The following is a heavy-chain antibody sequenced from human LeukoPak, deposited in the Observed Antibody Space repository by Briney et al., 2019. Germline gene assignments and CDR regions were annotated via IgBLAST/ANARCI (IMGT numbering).Heavy chain of an antibody. Sequence: ASVKVSCTASGGTFSNYAISWVRQAPGQGLEWMGAIIRIFGTANYAQKFQGRVTITADESTSTAYMELSSLRSEDTAVYYCARILSSSWYEYFHHWGQGTLVTVSS. J-gene: IGHJ1*01. CDR2: IIRIFGTA. CDR3: ARILSSSWYEYFHH. V-gene: IGHV1-69*13. CDR1: GGTFSNYA. D-gene: IGHD6-19*01.